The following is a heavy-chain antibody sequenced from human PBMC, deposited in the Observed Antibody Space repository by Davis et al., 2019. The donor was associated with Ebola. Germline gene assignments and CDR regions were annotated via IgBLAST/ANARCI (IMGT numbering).Heavy chain of an antibody. CDR3: SRDPPHS. CDR1: GYTFTTYG. Sequence: AASVKVSCKASGYTFTTYGISWVRLAPGQGLEWMGRIIPFVGIGDYAPKFRDRVTITADKLTKTAYMELSGLRSDDTAVYYCSRDPPHSWGQGTLVIVSS. CDR2: IIPFVGIG. V-gene: IGHV1-69*04. J-gene: IGHJ5*02.